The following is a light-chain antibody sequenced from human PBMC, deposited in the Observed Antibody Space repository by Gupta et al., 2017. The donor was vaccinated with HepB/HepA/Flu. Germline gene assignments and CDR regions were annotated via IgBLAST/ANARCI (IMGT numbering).Light chain of an antibody. J-gene: IGLJ3*02. Sequence: QSTLTQPASVSGSPGQSITISCTGSHRDGRDYNYVCWYRQHPGTAPLLILYDVTNRPSGVSDRFAASKYANTAFLTISGLQADDDGDYYYASYTALNAWVFGGGTKLTVL. CDR1: HRDGRDYNY. CDR2: DVT. CDR3: ASYTALNAWV. V-gene: IGLV2-14*03.